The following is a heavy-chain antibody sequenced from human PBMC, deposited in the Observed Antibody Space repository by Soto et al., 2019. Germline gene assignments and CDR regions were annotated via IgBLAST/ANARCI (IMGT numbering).Heavy chain of an antibody. D-gene: IGHD1-26*01. Sequence: GGSLRLSCAASGFIFENFGMSWVRQAPGKGLGWISSISGSGFKKYYADSVKGRFTISRDNSKSTVYLELNNLSAEDTAVYHCAKNQGVELVPLATVDWFDPWGQGSVVTVSS. V-gene: IGHV3-23*01. J-gene: IGHJ5*02. CDR1: GFIFENFG. CDR3: AKNQGVELVPLATVDWFDP. CDR2: ISGSGFKK.